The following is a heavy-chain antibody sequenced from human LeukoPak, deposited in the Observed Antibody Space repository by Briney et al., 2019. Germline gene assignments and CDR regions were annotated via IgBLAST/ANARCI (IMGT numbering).Heavy chain of an antibody. CDR1: GGSFSECY. V-gene: IGHV4-34*01. CDR2: TNYIGIT. D-gene: IGHD3-10*01. J-gene: IGHJ6*03. CDR3: ARQGSGSPGTSYYYYYMAV. Sequence: PSETLSLTCAVSGGSFSECYWSWIRQPPGKGLEWIGETNYIGITNYNPSLKSRVTISVDTSKSQFSLKMKSVTAADTAIYYCARQGSGSPGTSYYYYYMAVWGKGTTVTISS.